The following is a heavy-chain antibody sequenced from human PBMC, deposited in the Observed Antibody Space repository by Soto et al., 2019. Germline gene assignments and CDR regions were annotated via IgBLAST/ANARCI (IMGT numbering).Heavy chain of an antibody. D-gene: IGHD3-3*01. Sequence: EVQLVESGGGLVQPGGSLRLSCAASGFTFSSSWMHWVRQAPGKGLVWVSRINGAGGTTDYADSVTGRSTISRDNAKRPLYLQMHGVRGGDTDVYYCASIGDPTLGCWGQGTLVTVSS. CDR3: ASIGDPTLGC. CDR2: INGAGGTT. CDR1: GFTFSSSW. V-gene: IGHV3-74*01. J-gene: IGHJ4*02.